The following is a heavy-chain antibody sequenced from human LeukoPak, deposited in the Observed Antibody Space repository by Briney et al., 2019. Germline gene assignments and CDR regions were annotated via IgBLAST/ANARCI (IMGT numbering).Heavy chain of an antibody. CDR3: ARDTYYYDSSGYCSYFDY. D-gene: IGHD3-22*01. V-gene: IGHV3-33*01. CDR1: GFTFSSYG. J-gene: IGHJ4*02. CDR2: IWFDGSNK. Sequence: GGSLRPSCAASGFTFSSYGMDWVRQAPGRGLGGVAVIWFDGSNKNYADSVKRRFTISRDKSTNTMYLQMNSLRANDTAVYYCARDTYYYDSSGYCSYFDYWGQGTLVTVSS.